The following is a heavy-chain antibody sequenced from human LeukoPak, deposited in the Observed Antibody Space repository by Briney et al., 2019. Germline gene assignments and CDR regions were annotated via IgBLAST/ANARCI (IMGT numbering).Heavy chain of an antibody. CDR3: ARGAGTDDAFDI. CDR2: IDWDEDK. Sequence: SGPALVKPTQTLTLTCTFSGFSLSTSGMRVSWIRQPPGKALEWLARIDWDEDKFYSTSLKTRLTISKDTSKNQVVLTMTNMDPVDTATYYCARGAGTDDAFDIWGQGTMVTVSS. D-gene: IGHD6-13*01. J-gene: IGHJ3*02. V-gene: IGHV2-70*04. CDR1: GFSLSTSGMR.